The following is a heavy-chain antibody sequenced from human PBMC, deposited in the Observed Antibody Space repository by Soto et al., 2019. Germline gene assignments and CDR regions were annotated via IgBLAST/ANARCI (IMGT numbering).Heavy chain of an antibody. J-gene: IGHJ6*01. CDR1: GYTFTTYY. CDR3: ARHKTDFLNGYIAMDV. V-gene: IGHV5-51*01. Sequence: GESLKISCKGSGYTFTTYYIAWVRQMPGKGLEWMGLIYPDDSDTRYGPSFQGQVTISVDKSISTAYLQWSSLKASDSATYYCARHKTDFLNGYIAMDVWVPGITVTVS. D-gene: IGHD6-13*01. CDR2: IYPDDSDT.